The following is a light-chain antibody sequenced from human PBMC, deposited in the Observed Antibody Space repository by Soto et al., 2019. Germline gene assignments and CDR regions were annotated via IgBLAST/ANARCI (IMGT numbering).Light chain of an antibody. CDR1: QDIHDS. V-gene: IGKV1-33*01. Sequence: DIQLTQSPSSLSASLGDRSTITCQAGQDIHDSLNWYQQKPGKAPSLLIYGASSLETGVPSRFSGSGSGTDFTLTISSLQPEDLATYYCQQYDNLPLTFGGGTKVDIK. J-gene: IGKJ4*02. CDR2: GAS. CDR3: QQYDNLPLT.